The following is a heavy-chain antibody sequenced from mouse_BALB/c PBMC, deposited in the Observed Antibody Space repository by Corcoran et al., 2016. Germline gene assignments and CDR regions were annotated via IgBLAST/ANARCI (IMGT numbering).Heavy chain of an antibody. Sequence: EVQLQQSGPELVKPGASVKMSCKASGYTFTSYVMHWVKQKPGQGLEWIGYINPYNDGTKYNEKFKGKATLTSDKYSSTAYMELSSLTSEDSAVYYCARLYPGITMDYWGQGTSVTVSS. CDR1: GYTFTSYV. CDR2: INPYNDGT. V-gene: IGHV1S136*01. CDR3: ARLYPGITMDY. J-gene: IGHJ4*01. D-gene: IGHD1-3*01.